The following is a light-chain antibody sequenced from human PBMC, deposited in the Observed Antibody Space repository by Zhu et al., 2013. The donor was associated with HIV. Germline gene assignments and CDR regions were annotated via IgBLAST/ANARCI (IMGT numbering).Light chain of an antibody. CDR1: QGISSY. J-gene: IGKJ1*01. V-gene: IGKV1-9*01. Sequence: DIQLTQSPSFLSASVGDRVTITCRASQGISSYLAWYQQKPGKAPKRLIYVASSLQSGVPSRFSGSGSGTQFALTISSLQPEDFATYFCLQHNNYPRTFGQGTKVEI. CDR3: LQHNNYPRT. CDR2: VAS.